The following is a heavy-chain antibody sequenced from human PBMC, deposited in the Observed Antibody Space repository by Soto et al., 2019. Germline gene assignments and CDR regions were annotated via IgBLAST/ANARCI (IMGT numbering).Heavy chain of an antibody. CDR3: ARIKTDSSSWPCPFDY. V-gene: IGHV2-70*01. D-gene: IGHD6-13*01. CDR2: IDWDDDK. J-gene: IGHJ4*02. Sequence: SGPTLVNPTQTLTLTCTFSGFSLSTSGVGVGWIRQPPGKALEWLALIDWDDDKYYSTSLKTRLTISKDTSKNQVVLTMTNMDPVDTATYYCARIKTDSSSWPCPFDYWGQGTLVTVSS. CDR1: GFSLSTSGVG.